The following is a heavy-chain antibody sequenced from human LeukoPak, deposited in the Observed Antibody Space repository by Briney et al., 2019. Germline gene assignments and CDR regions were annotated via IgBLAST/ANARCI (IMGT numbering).Heavy chain of an antibody. Sequence: SETLCLTCTVSGGSISSHYWSWIRQPPGKGLEWIWYIYYSGSTNFNPSLKSRVTISVDTSKNQFSLKLSSVTAADTAVYYCARGHGRVLDYWGQGTLVTVSS. D-gene: IGHD1-1*01. CDR1: GGSISSHY. J-gene: IGHJ4*02. V-gene: IGHV4-59*11. CDR2: IYYSGST. CDR3: ARGHGRVLDY.